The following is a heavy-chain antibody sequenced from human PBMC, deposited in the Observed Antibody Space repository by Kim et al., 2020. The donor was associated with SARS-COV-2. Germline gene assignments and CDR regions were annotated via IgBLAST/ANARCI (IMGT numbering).Heavy chain of an antibody. V-gene: IGHV3-21*01. D-gene: IGHD2-15*01. Sequence: YADSVKGRFTISRDNAKNSLYLQMNSLRADDTAVYYCARDSSTVVAPLRYWGQGTLVTVSS. CDR3: ARDSSTVVAPLRY. J-gene: IGHJ4*02.